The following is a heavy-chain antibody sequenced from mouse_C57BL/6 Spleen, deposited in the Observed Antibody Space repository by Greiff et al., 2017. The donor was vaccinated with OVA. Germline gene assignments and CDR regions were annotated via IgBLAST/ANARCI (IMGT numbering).Heavy chain of an antibody. D-gene: IGHD2-3*01. V-gene: IGHV1-15*01. CDR1: GYTFTDYE. J-gene: IGHJ4*01. CDR2: IDPETGGT. Sequence: QVQLKQSGAELVRPGASVTLSCKASGYTFTDYEMHWVKQTPVHGLEWIGAIDPETGGTAYNQKFKGKAILTADKSSSTAYMELRSLTSEDSAVYYCTRGRWLLLMDYWGQGTSVTVSS. CDR3: TRGRWLLLMDY.